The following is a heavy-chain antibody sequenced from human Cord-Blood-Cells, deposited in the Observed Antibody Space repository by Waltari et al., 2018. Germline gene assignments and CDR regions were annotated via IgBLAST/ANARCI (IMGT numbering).Heavy chain of an antibody. CDR2: LWYDGSKE. V-gene: IGHV3-33*01. CDR3: ARDLTGDRGAFDI. J-gene: IGHJ3*02. CDR1: GFTFSSYG. Sequence: QVQLVESGGGVVQPGRSLRLSCAASGFTFSSYGMHWVRQAPGKGWEWVAVLWYDGSKEYYADSVKGRFTISRDNSKNTLYLQMNSLRAEDTAVYYCARDLTGDRGAFDIWGQGTMVTVSS. D-gene: IGHD3-9*01.